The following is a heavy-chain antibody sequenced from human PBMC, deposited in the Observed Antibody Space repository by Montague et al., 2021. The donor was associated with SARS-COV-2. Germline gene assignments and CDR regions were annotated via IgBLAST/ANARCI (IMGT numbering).Heavy chain of an antibody. Sequence: SLRLSCAASGFTFSSISMNWVRQAPGKRLGWVSSISSESAYIVYAESVRGRFTIYRDNAQNLLYLQMNSLRAEDTAVYYCARFETSKFYSSGMAVWGQGTTVTVSS. D-gene: IGHD2-15*01. J-gene: IGHJ6*02. CDR2: ISSESAYI. V-gene: IGHV3-21*01. CDR3: ARFETSKFYSSGMAV. CDR1: GFTFSSIS.